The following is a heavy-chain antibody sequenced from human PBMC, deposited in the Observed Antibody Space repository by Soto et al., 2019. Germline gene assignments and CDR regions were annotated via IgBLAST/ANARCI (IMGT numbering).Heavy chain of an antibody. CDR3: ARRRGSSPFDY. V-gene: IGHV4-61*01. D-gene: IGHD1-26*01. CDR1: GGSVSSGSYY. J-gene: IGHJ4*02. CDR2: IYYSGST. Sequence: SETLSLTCTVSGGSVSSGSYYWSWIRQPPGKGLEWIGYIYYSGSTNYNPSLKSRVTISVDASKNQFSLKLSSVTAADTAVYYCARRRGSSPFDYWGQGTLVTVSS.